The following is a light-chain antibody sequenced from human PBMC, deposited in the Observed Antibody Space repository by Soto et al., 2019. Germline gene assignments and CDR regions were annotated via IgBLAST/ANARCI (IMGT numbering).Light chain of an antibody. V-gene: IGLV2-8*01. CDR3: RSYAGSNNFI. CDR2: EVT. Sequence: QSLLTQPPSASGSPGQSFTISCTGTSSDVGAYDYVPWFQQHPGKAPKLMIYEVTKRPSGVPDRFSGSKSGNTASLTVSGLQAEDEADYYCRSYAGSNNFIFGTGTKVTVL. CDR1: SSDVGAYDY. J-gene: IGLJ1*01.